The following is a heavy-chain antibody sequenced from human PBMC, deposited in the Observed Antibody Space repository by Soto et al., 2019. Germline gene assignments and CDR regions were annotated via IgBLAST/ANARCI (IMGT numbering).Heavy chain of an antibody. J-gene: IGHJ6*02. CDR3: AKGGRAIAARDYYYYGMDV. CDR1: GFTFSSYA. D-gene: IGHD6-6*01. Sequence: GGSLRLSRAASGFTFSSYAMSWVRQAPGKGLEWVSAISGSGGSTYYADSVKGRFTISRDNSKNTLYLQMNSLRAEDTAVYYCAKGGRAIAARDYYYYGMDVWGQGTTVTVSS. CDR2: ISGSGGST. V-gene: IGHV3-23*01.